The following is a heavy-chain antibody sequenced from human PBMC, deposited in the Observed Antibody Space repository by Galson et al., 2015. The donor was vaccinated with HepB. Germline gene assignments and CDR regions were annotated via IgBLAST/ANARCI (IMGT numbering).Heavy chain of an antibody. CDR3: AKPLEQWPQIPYDY. D-gene: IGHD6-19*01. Sequence: SLRLSCAASGFTFDNYGMHWVRQAPGKGLEWVAVISYDGSVKYYADSVKGRFTISRDNSKNTLDLQMNSLRVEDTAVYYCAKPLEQWPQIPYDYWGQGALVTVSS. V-gene: IGHV3-30*18. CDR2: ISYDGSVK. J-gene: IGHJ4*02. CDR1: GFTFDNYG.